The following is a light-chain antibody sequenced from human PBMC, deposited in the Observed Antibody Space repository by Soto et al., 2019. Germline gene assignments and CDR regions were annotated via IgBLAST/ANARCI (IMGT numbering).Light chain of an antibody. V-gene: IGKV1-5*03. Sequence: DIQMTQSPSTLSAYVGDRVTITCRASKSISGWVAWYQQKLGKAPKLLIYKASSLESGVPSRFSGSGSGTDFTLTISSLQPDDFATYYCQQYNSYPYTFGQGTKLEIK. J-gene: IGKJ2*01. CDR2: KAS. CDR1: KSISGW. CDR3: QQYNSYPYT.